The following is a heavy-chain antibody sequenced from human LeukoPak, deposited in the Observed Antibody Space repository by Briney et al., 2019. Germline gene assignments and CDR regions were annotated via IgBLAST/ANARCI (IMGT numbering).Heavy chain of an antibody. CDR2: MSGSGGGT. CDR1: GFTFSSYA. CDR3: AKVLWSARKFDY. J-gene: IGHJ4*02. Sequence: GGSLRLSCAASGFTFSSYAINWVRQAPGKGLEWVSGMSGSGGGTYYADSVKGRFTISRDNSKNTLYLQMNSLRAEDTAVYYCAKVLWSARKFDYWGQGILVTVSS. V-gene: IGHV3-23*01. D-gene: IGHD1-26*01.